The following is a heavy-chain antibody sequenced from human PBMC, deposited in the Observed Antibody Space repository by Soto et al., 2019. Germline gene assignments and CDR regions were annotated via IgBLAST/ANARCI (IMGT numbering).Heavy chain of an antibody. D-gene: IGHD4-17*01. CDR2: IRSKAYGGTT. Sequence: PGGSLSLSCTASGFTFGDYAMSWFRQAPGKGLEWVGFIRSKAYGGTTEYAASVKGRFTISRDDSKSIAYLQMNSLKTEDTAVYYCTREYGDLTPNFDYWGQGTLVTVSS. V-gene: IGHV3-49*03. CDR3: TREYGDLTPNFDY. CDR1: GFTFGDYA. J-gene: IGHJ4*02.